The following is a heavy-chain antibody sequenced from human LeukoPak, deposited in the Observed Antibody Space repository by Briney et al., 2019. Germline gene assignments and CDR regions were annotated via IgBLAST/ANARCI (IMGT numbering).Heavy chain of an antibody. J-gene: IGHJ3*02. CDR2: IYPGDSDT. D-gene: IGHD7-27*01. CDR3: ARRTGDRGDAFDI. Sequence: GESLKISCKSSGYSYTSYWIGWVRQMPGKGLEWMGIIYPGDSDTRYSPSFQGQVTISADKSISTAYLQWSSLKASDTAMYYCARRTGDRGDAFDIWGQGTMVTVSS. CDR1: GYSYTSYW. V-gene: IGHV5-51*01.